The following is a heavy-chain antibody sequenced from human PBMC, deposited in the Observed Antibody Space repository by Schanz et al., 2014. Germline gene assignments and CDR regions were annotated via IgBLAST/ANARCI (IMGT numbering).Heavy chain of an antibody. Sequence: EVQLVESGGGLVQPGGSLRLSCAASGFTFSGYAMSWVRQAPGKGLEWGSSISEGGGSTRHGDSLSGRFYISRVNSKNGLVLEMRGLRGHATAVYYCAKVGECSSTNSHVFVVPELPFESWGQGTLVTVSS. CDR1: GFTFSGYA. CDR2: ISEGGGST. D-gene: IGHD2-2*01. J-gene: IGHJ4*02. V-gene: IGHV3-23*04. CDR3: AKVGECSSTNSHVFVVPELPFES.